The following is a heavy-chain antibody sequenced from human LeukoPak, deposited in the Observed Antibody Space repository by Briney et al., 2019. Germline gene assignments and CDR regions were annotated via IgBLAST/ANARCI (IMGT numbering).Heavy chain of an antibody. D-gene: IGHD3-10*01. J-gene: IGHJ4*02. V-gene: IGHV4-59*01. CDR3: ARILGSYFDY. CDR1: GGSISSYY. CDR2: IYYSGST. Sequence: SETLSLTCTVSGGSISSYYWSWIRQPPGKGLEWIGYIYYSGSTNYNPSLKSRVTISVDTSKNQFSLKLSSVTAADTAVYYCARILGSYFDYWGQGTLVTVSS.